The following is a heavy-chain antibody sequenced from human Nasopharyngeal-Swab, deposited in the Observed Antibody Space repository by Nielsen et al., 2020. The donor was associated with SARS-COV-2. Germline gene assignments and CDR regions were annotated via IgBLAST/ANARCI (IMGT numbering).Heavy chain of an antibody. D-gene: IGHD3-10*01. CDR1: GGSISSYY. V-gene: IGHV4-59*13. Sequence: ASLRLSCTVSGGSISSYYLSWIRQPAGKGLEWIGYIYHSGSTNYNPSLKSRVTISVDTSKNQVSLKVSSVTAADTAVYYCARDRAGLFGEVLGWFDPWGQGTLVTVST. CDR3: ARDRAGLFGEVLGWFDP. J-gene: IGHJ5*02. CDR2: IYHSGST.